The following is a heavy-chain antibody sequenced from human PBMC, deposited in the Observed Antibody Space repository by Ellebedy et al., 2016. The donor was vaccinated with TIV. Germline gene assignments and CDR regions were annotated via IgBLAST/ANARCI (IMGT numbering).Heavy chain of an antibody. CDR3: ARAPGGPRRHWFDP. Sequence: MPSETLSLTCTVSGGSISSSHSYRSWIRQPPGKGLEWIGYIYYSGSTYYNPSLKSRVTISGDTSKNQFSLNLSSVTAADTAVYYCARAPGGPRRHWFDPWGQGTLVTVSS. CDR1: GGSISSSHSY. D-gene: IGHD1-14*01. CDR2: IYYSGST. V-gene: IGHV4-30-4*01. J-gene: IGHJ5*02.